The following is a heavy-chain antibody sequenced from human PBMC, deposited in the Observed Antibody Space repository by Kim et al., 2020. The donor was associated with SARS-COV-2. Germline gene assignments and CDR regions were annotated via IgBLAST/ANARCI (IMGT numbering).Heavy chain of an antibody. Sequence: SETLSLTCTVSGGSISSSSYYWGWIRQPPGKGLEWIGSIYYSGSTYYNPSLKSRVTISVDTSKNQFSLKLSSVTAADTAVYYCASILGTLDDAFDIWGQGTMVTVSS. CDR3: ASILGTLDDAFDI. V-gene: IGHV4-39*01. CDR1: GGSISSSSYY. CDR2: IYYSGST. D-gene: IGHD1-7*01. J-gene: IGHJ3*02.